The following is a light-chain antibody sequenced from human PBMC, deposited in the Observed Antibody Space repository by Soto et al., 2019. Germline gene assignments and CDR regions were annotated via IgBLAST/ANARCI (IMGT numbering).Light chain of an antibody. CDR3: QSYDSSLSGYV. CDR2: GNS. V-gene: IGLV1-40*01. Sequence: QSVLTQPPSVSGAPGQRVTISCTGSSSNIGAGYDVHGYQQLPGTAPKLLIYGNSNRPSGVPDRFSGSKSGTSASLAITWLQDEDEADYYCQSYDSSLSGYVFGTGTKVTVL. CDR1: SSNIGAGYD. J-gene: IGLJ1*01.